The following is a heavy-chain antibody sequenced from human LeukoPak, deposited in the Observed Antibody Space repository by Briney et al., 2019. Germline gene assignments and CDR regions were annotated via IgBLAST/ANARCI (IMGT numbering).Heavy chain of an antibody. CDR2: IYYSGST. CDR1: GGPISSYY. CDR3: ARGPAVAEARGPYYFDY. J-gene: IGHJ4*02. D-gene: IGHD6-19*01. V-gene: IGHV4-59*01. Sequence: SETLSLTCTVSGGPISSYYWRWLRQPPGKGLEWIGYIYYSGSTNYYAFLESRVTRSVDTSKNQFSLKLSSVTAADTAVYYCARGPAVAEARGPYYFDYWGQGTLVTVSS.